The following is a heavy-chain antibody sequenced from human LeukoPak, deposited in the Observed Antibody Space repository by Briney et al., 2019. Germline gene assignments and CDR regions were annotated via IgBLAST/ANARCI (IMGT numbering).Heavy chain of an antibody. D-gene: IGHD5-24*01. CDR3: ARDHLDGHFDY. J-gene: IGHJ4*02. Sequence: SETLSLTCTVSCGSISWSYYSWIRQPAGKGLEWIGRIYISGSTNYNPSLKSRVTMSVDTSKNQFSLKLSSVTAADTAVYYCARDHLDGHFDYWGQGTLVTVSS. CDR1: CGSISWSY. V-gene: IGHV4-4*07. CDR2: IYISGST.